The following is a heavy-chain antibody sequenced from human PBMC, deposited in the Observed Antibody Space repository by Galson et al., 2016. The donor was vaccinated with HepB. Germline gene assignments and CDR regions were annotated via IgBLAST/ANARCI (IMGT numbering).Heavy chain of an antibody. Sequence: ETLSLTCTVSGGSVSSSSYYWSWVRQPPGRGLEWIGYIYYSGNANYNPSLKSRVTISVDTSKNQFSLKLSSVTAADTAVYYCARYNRGGFLEWLESDSGMDVWGQGTTVTVSS. CDR2: IYYSGNA. D-gene: IGHD3-3*01. CDR3: ARYNRGGFLEWLESDSGMDV. J-gene: IGHJ6*02. CDR1: GGSVSSSSYY. V-gene: IGHV4-61*01.